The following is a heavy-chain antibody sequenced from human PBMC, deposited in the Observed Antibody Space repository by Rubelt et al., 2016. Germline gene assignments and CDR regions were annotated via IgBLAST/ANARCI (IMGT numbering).Heavy chain of an antibody. J-gene: IGHJ6*02. Sequence: RGYNMNWVRQAPGKGLEWVSYISGSSGTIYYADSVEGRFTISRDNAKNSLYLQMNSLRDDDTAVYYCARANGMDAWGQGTTVTVSS. V-gene: IGHV3-48*02. CDR2: ISGSSGTI. CDR3: ARANGMDA. CDR1: RGYN.